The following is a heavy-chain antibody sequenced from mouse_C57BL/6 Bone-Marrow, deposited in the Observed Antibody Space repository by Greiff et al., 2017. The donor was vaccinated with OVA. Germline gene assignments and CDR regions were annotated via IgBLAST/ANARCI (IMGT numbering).Heavy chain of an antibody. D-gene: IGHD2-12*01. J-gene: IGHJ1*03. Sequence: QVQLQQPGAELVMPGASVKLSCKASGYTFTSYWMHWVKQRPGQGLEWIGEIDPSDSYTNYNQKFKGKSTLTVDKSSSPAYMQLSSLTSEDSAVYYCARRVNGGYFDVWGTGTTVTVSS. CDR1: GYTFTSYW. CDR2: IDPSDSYT. V-gene: IGHV1-69*01. CDR3: ARRVNGGYFDV.